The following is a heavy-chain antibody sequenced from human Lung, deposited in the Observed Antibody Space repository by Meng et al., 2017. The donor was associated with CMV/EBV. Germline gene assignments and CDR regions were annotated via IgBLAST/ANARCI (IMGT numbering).Heavy chain of an antibody. CDR1: GDTFTGYY. Sequence: KASGDTFTGYYMHWVRQAPGQGLEWMGWINPNSGGTNYAQKFQGRVTMTRDTSISTAYMELSRLRSDDTAVYYCARRYSSGYSNWFDPWGQGTLVTVSS. J-gene: IGHJ5*02. D-gene: IGHD3-22*01. V-gene: IGHV1-2*02. CDR3: ARRYSSGYSNWFDP. CDR2: INPNSGGT.